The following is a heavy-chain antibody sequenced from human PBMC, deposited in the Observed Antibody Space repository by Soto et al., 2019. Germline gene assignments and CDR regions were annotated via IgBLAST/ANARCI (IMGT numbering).Heavy chain of an antibody. J-gene: IGHJ4*02. CDR2: IKSKTDGGTT. CDR1: GFTFSNAW. Sequence: PGGSLRLSCAASGFTFSNAWMSWVRQAPGKGLEWVGRIKSKTDGGTTDYAAPVKGRFTISRDDSKNTLYLQMNSLKTEDTAVYYCTTDRGYYFSSFDYWGQGTLVTVSS. V-gene: IGHV3-15*01. CDR3: TTDRGYYFSSFDY. D-gene: IGHD3-22*01.